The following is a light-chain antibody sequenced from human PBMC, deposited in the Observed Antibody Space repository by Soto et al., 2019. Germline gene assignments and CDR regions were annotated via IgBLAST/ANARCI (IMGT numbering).Light chain of an antibody. CDR2: KAS. CDR1: QSISSW. V-gene: IGKV1-5*03. CDR3: QQYNSYSYT. J-gene: IGKJ2*01. Sequence: DIQMTQSPSTLSASVGDRVTITCRASQSISSWLAWNQQKPGKAPKLLIYKASSLESGVPSRLSGSGSGTEFTLTISSLQPDDFATYYCQQYNSYSYTFGQGTKLEIK.